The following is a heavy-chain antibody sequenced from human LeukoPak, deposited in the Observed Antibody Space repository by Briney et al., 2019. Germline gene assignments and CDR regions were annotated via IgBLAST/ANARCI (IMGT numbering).Heavy chain of an antibody. CDR2: IYYSGST. CDR1: GGSTSSYY. V-gene: IGHV4-59*01. D-gene: IGHD3-10*01. CDR3: AREVPGGSFDY. J-gene: IGHJ4*02. Sequence: SETLSLTCTVSGGSTSSYYWSWIRQPPGKGLEWIGYIYYSGSTNYNPSLKSRVTISVDTSKNQFSLKLSSVTAADTAVYYCAREVPGGSFDYWGQGTLVTVSS.